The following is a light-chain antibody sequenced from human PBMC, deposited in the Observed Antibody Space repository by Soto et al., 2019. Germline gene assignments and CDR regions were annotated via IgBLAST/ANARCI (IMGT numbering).Light chain of an antibody. CDR1: QSISSY. V-gene: IGKV1-39*01. Sequence: DIQMTQSPSSLSASVGDRVTITCRASQSISSYLNWYQQKPGKAPKLLIYAASSLQSGVPSRFSGSGYGTDFTLTISSLQPEDFATYYCQQSSSFPLTFGPGTKVDI. CDR3: QQSSSFPLT. J-gene: IGKJ3*01. CDR2: AAS.